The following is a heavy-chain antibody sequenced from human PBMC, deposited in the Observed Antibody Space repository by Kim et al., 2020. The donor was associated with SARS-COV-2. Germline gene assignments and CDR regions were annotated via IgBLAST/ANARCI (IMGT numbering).Heavy chain of an antibody. CDR1: GFTFSGSA. Sequence: GGSLRLSCAASGFTFSGSAMHWVRQASGKGLEWVGRIRSKANSYATAYAASVKGRFTISRDDSKNTAYLQMNSLKTEDTAVYYCTRGWEPYGMDVWGQGTTVTVSS. V-gene: IGHV3-73*01. D-gene: IGHD1-1*01. CDR3: TRGWEPYGMDV. J-gene: IGHJ6*02. CDR2: IRSKANSYAT.